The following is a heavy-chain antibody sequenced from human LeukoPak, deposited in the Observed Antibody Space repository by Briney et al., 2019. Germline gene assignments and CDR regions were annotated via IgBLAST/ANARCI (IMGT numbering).Heavy chain of an antibody. CDR3: ARDRSLWREVIDY. V-gene: IGHV3-11*04. D-gene: IGHD1-26*01. Sequence: GGSLRLSCAASGFTFSDYYMSWIRQAPGKGLEWVSYISSSGSTIYYADSVKGRFTISRDNAKNSLYLQMNSLRAEDTAVYYCARDRSLWREVIDYWGQGTLVTVSS. J-gene: IGHJ4*02. CDR2: ISSSGSTI. CDR1: GFTFSDYY.